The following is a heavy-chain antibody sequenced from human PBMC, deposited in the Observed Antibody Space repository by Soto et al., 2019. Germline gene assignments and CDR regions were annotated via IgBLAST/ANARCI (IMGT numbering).Heavy chain of an antibody. D-gene: IGHD3-10*01. CDR3: ARGVYYYGSGSYPKPRFDP. J-gene: IGHJ5*02. CDR1: SGYISSSNW. Sequence: SETLSLTCAVSSGYISSSNWWSWVRQPPGKGLEWIGEIYHSGSTNYNPSLKSRVTISVDKSKNQFSLKLSSVTAADTAVYYCARGVYYYGSGSYPKPRFDPWGQGTLVTVSS. V-gene: IGHV4-4*02. CDR2: IYHSGST.